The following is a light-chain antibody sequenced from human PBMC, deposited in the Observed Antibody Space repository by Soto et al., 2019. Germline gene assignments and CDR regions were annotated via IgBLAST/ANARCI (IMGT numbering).Light chain of an antibody. V-gene: IGKV3-15*01. CDR1: QSVAND. CDR2: GAS. J-gene: IGKJ1*01. CDR3: HQYGNSPQT. Sequence: EIVMTQSPATLSVSPGERATLSCRASQSVANDLAWYQHKPGQAPRLLTHGASTRATGIPDRFSGSGSGTVFTLTINILEPDDFAVYYCHQYGNSPQTFGQGTKV.